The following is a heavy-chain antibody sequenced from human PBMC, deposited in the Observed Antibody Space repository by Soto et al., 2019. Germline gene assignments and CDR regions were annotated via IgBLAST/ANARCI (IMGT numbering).Heavy chain of an antibody. Sequence: PSQTLSLTCAISGDSVSSNSAAWNWIRQSPSRGLEWLGRTYYRSRWYNDYAVSVRSRITVNPDTSKNQFSLQLTSVTPEDTAVYYCARDRPTMVRGVSRGHNRFDPWGQGTLVTVSS. CDR2: TYYRSRWYN. CDR3: ARDRPTMVRGVSRGHNRFDP. D-gene: IGHD3-10*01. J-gene: IGHJ5*02. V-gene: IGHV6-1*01. CDR1: GDSVSSNSAA.